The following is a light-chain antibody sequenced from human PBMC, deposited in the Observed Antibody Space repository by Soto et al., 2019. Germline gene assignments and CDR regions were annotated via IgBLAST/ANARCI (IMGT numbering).Light chain of an antibody. J-gene: IGKJ1*01. CDR3: HQYVSSL. CDR2: AAS. CDR1: QSVASSF. Sequence: TQSPSTLSASVGDRATLSCRASQSVASSFLAWYQQKPGQAPRLLIYAASSRATGIPDRFSGSGSGTDFTLTISRLEPEDFAVYYCHQYVSSLFGQGTKVDIK. V-gene: IGKV3-20*01.